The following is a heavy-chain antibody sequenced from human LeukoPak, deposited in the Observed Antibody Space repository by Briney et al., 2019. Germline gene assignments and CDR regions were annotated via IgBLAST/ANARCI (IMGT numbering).Heavy chain of an antibody. CDR1: GGTFSSYA. CDR2: IIPIFGTA. V-gene: IGHV1-69*05. J-gene: IGHJ4*02. Sequence: SAKVSCKASGGTFSSYAISWVRQAPGQGLEWRGRIIPIFGTANYAQKFQGRVTITTDESTSTAYMELSSLRSEDTAVYYCARGYYDILTGYYLFDYWGQGTLVTVSS. CDR3: ARGYYDILTGYYLFDY. D-gene: IGHD3-9*01.